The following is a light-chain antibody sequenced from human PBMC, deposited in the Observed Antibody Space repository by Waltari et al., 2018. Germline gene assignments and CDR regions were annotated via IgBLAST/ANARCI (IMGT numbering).Light chain of an antibody. Sequence: QSVLTQPPSVSAAPGQRVTISCSGGSSNIGNNYVSWYRQFPGTAPKLLIYEKTDRPAGIPGGSSGSKSGTAATLDITGLQAGDEADYYCGTWDSSLSGAVFGGGTHLTVL. CDR2: EKT. CDR1: SSNIGNNY. CDR3: GTWDSSLSGAV. V-gene: IGLV1-51*02. J-gene: IGLJ7*01.